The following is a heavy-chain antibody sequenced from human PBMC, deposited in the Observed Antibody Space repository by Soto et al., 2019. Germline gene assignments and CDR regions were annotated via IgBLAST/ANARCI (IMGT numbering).Heavy chain of an antibody. V-gene: IGHV1-8*01. Sequence: GASVKVSCKVSGYTFTSYDINWVRQAAGQGLEWMGWMNPNSGNTGYAQKFQGRVTMTRNTSISTAYMELSSLRSEDTAVYYCARSRKAVAGPRNRNWFEPWGQGTLVSVSS. J-gene: IGHJ5*02. CDR2: MNPNSGNT. CDR1: GYTFTSYD. CDR3: ARSRKAVAGPRNRNWFEP. D-gene: IGHD6-19*01.